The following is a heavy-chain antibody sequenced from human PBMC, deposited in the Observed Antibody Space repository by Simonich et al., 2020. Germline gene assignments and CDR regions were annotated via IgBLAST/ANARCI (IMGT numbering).Heavy chain of an antibody. CDR2: IYYSGST. CDR1: GGSISSYY. Sequence: QVQLQESGPGLVKPSETLSLTCTVSGGSISSYYWSWIRQPPGKGLDWICNIYYSGSTTYNPPLKSRFTISVDTSKNQFSLTLSSVTAADTAVYYCARHDRWLQFYFDYWGQGTLVTVSS. CDR3: ARHDRWLQFYFDY. J-gene: IGHJ4*02. V-gene: IGHV4-59*08. D-gene: IGHD5-12*01.